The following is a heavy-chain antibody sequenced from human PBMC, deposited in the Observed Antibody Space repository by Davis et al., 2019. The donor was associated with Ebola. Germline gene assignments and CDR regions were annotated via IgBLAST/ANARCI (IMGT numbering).Heavy chain of an antibody. Sequence: AASVKVSCKASGGTFSSYAISWVRQAPGQGLEWMGRIIPILGIANYAQKFQGRVTMTTDTSTSTAYMELRSLRSDDTAVYYCAKTTYYDAFDIWGQGTMVTVSS. J-gene: IGHJ3*02. V-gene: IGHV1-69*04. CDR1: GGTFSSYA. CDR2: IIPILGIA. CDR3: AKTTYYDAFDI. D-gene: IGHD4-17*01.